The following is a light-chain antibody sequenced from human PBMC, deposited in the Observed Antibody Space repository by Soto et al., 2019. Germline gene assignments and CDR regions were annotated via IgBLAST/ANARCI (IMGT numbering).Light chain of an antibody. CDR1: SSDVGSYNL. J-gene: IGLJ3*02. Sequence: QSALTQPASVSGSPGQSITISCTGTSSDVGSYNLVSWYQQHPGKAPKLMIYGDSKRPSGVSNRFFGSKSGNTASLTISGLMAEDEADYFCCSYARGSTLVFGGGTKVTVL. CDR2: GDS. CDR3: CSYARGSTLV. V-gene: IGLV2-23*01.